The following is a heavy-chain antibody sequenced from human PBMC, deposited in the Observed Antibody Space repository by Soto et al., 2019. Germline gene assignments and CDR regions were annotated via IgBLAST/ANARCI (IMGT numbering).Heavy chain of an antibody. CDR2: ISAYNGNT. V-gene: IGHV1-18*04. J-gene: IGHJ4*02. D-gene: IGHD3-10*01. Sequence: ASVKVSCKASGYTFTSCGISWVRQAPGQGLEWMGWISAYNGNTNYAQKLQGRVTMTTDTSTSTAYMELRSLRSDDTAVYYCATARVFDYYGSGSYYSYWGQGTLVTVSS. CDR1: GYTFTSCG. CDR3: ATARVFDYYGSGSYYSY.